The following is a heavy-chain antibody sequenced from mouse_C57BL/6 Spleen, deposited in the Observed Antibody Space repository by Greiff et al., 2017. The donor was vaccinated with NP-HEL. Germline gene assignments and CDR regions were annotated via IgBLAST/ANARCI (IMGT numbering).Heavy chain of an antibody. CDR1: GYTFTSYW. Sequence: QVQLKQPGTELVKPGASVKLSCKASGYTFTSYWMHWVKQRPGQGLEWIGNINPSNGGTNYNEKFKSKATLTVDKSSSTAYMQLSSLTSEDSAVYYCARSGGYWAWFAYWGQGTLVTVSA. J-gene: IGHJ3*01. CDR3: ARSGGYWAWFAY. D-gene: IGHD3-1*01. CDR2: INPSNGGT. V-gene: IGHV1-53*01.